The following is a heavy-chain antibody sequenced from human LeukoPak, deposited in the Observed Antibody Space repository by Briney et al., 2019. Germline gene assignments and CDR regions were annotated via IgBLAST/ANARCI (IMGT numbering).Heavy chain of an antibody. D-gene: IGHD3-22*01. CDR2: INHSGST. V-gene: IGHV4-34*01. CDR3: ARGYYDPFFFQH. Sequence: SETLSLTCAVYGGSFSGYYWSWIRQPPGKGLEWIGEINHSGSTNYNPSLKSRVTISVDTSKNQFSLKLSSVTAADTAVYYCARGYYDPFFFQHWGQGTLVTVSS. CDR1: GGSFSGYY. J-gene: IGHJ1*01.